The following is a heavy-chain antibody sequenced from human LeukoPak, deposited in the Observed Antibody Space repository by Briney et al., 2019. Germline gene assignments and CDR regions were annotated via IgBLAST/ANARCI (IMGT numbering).Heavy chain of an antibody. J-gene: IGHJ5*02. Sequence: SETLSLTCTVSGGSISSYYWSWIRQPPGKGLEWIGYIYYSGRTNYNPSLKSRVTISVDTSKNQFSLKLSSVTAADTAVYYCARDEMVRGVIIKMYNWFDPWGQGTLVTVSS. CDR3: ARDEMVRGVIIKMYNWFDP. CDR2: IYYSGRT. V-gene: IGHV4-59*12. CDR1: GGSISSYY. D-gene: IGHD3-10*01.